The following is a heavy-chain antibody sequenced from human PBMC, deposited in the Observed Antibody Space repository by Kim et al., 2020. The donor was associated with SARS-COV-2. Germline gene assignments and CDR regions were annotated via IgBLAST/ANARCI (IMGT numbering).Heavy chain of an antibody. Sequence: SETLSLTCTVSGGSISSGGYYWSWIRQHPGKGLEWIGYIYYSGSTYYNPSLKSRVTISVDTSKNQFSLKLSSVTAADTAVYYCARGGVLRYFDWLSTANWFDPWGQGTLVTVSS. V-gene: IGHV4-31*03. CDR2: IYYSGST. D-gene: IGHD3-9*01. CDR3: ARGGVLRYFDWLSTANWFDP. J-gene: IGHJ5*02. CDR1: GGSISSGGYY.